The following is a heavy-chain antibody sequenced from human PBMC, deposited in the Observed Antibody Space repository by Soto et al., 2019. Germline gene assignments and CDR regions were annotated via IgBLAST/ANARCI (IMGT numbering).Heavy chain of an antibody. CDR1: GGSISSSSYY. D-gene: IGHD2-2*01. CDR2: IYYSGST. Sequence: QLQLQESGPGLVKPSETLSLTCTVSGGSISSSSYYWGWIRQPPGKGLEWIGSIYYSGSTYYNPSLKSRVTISVDTSKNQFSLKLSSVTAADTAVYYCARHNKYQTYGMDVWGQGTTVTVSS. CDR3: ARHNKYQTYGMDV. J-gene: IGHJ6*02. V-gene: IGHV4-39*01.